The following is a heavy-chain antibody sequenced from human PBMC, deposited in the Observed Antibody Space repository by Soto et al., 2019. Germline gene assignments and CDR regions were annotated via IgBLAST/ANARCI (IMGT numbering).Heavy chain of an antibody. V-gene: IGHV3-9*01. CDR3: AKALPAVRAFDI. D-gene: IGHD2-2*01. J-gene: IGHJ3*02. Sequence: DVQLVESGGGLVQPGRSLRLSCAASGFTFDDYAMHWVRQAPGKGLEWVSGISWNSGSIGYADSVKGRFTISRDNAKNSLYLQMNSLRAEDTALYYCAKALPAVRAFDIWGQGTMVTVSS. CDR1: GFTFDDYA. CDR2: ISWNSGSI.